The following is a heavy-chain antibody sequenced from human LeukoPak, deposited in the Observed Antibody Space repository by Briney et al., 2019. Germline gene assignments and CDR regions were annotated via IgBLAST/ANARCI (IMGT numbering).Heavy chain of an antibody. CDR1: GGSIRSSYYY. CDR2: IYYSGST. D-gene: IGHD4-23*01. J-gene: IGHJ4*02. V-gene: IGHV4-39*07. Sequence: SETLSLTCTVSGGSIRSSYYYWGWIRQPPGKGLEWIGSIYYSGSTNYNPSLKSRVTISVDTSKNQFSLKLSSVTAADTAVYYCARIEDYGGNSVNYWGQGTLVTVSS. CDR3: ARIEDYGGNSVNY.